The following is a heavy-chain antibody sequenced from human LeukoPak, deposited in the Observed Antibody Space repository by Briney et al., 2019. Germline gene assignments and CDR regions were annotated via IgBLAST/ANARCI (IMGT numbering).Heavy chain of an antibody. D-gene: IGHD4-17*01. V-gene: IGHV4-39*07. Sequence: SETLSLTCTVSGGSISSSSYYWGWIRQPPGKGLEWIGSIYYSGSTYYNPSLKSRVTISVDTSKNQFSLKLSSVTAADTAVYYCARTGTITTVRWYYYMDVWGKGTTVTVSS. CDR3: ARTGTITTVRWYYYMDV. CDR2: IYYSGST. CDR1: GGSISSSSYY. J-gene: IGHJ6*03.